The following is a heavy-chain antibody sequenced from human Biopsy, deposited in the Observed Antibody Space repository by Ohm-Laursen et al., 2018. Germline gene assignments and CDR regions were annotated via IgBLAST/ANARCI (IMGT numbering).Heavy chain of an antibody. J-gene: IGHJ5*02. CDR3: ARHPTGFWFDP. Sequence: SEALSLTCTVSGDFISTSTTYYWAWLRQPPGKGLEWIGSIYNSETTFYNPSLKRRVAISVDTSTNQFSLKVSSVTAADTALYYCARHPTGFWFDPWGHGTLVTVSS. V-gene: IGHV4-39*01. CDR2: IYNSETT. CDR1: GDFISTSTTYY.